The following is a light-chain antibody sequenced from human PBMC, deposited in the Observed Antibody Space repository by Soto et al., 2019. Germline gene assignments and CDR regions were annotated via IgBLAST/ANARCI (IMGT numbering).Light chain of an antibody. CDR1: SSNIGSYN. CDR3: AAWEDSLNGVV. CDR2: TNN. J-gene: IGLJ2*01. Sequence: QSVLTQPPSASGTPGQRVTISCSGSSSNIGSYNVNWYQDLPGAAPKVLIYTNNRRPSGVPDRFSGSKSGTSASLAISWLQSEDEADYYCAAWEDSLNGVVFGGGTKVTVL. V-gene: IGLV1-44*01.